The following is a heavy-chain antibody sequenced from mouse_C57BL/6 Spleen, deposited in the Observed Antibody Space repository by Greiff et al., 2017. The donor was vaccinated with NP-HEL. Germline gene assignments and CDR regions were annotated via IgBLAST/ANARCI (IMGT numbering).Heavy chain of an antibody. CDR1: GFTFSSYG. CDR3: ARQTGSYY. J-gene: IGHJ4*01. D-gene: IGHD4-1*01. CDR2: ISSGGSYT. Sequence: EVLLVESGGDLVKPGGSLKLSCAASGFTFSSYGMSWVRQTPDKRLEWVATISSGGSYTYYPDSVKGRFTISRDNAKNTLYLQMSSLKSEDTAMYYCARQTGSYYWGQGTSVTVSS. V-gene: IGHV5-6*01.